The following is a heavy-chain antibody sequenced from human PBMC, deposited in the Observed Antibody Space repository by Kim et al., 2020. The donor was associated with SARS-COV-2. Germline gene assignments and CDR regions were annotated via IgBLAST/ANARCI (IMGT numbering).Heavy chain of an antibody. CDR3: TKHPKYTSSSTISESSY. CDR2: IRTKADSYAT. D-gene: IGHD6-6*01. CDR1: GFTFSASA. Sequence: GGSLRLSCAASGFTFSASAVHWVRQASGKGLEWVGRIRTKADSYATAYAASVKGRFTISRDDSKNTAYLQMSSLKTEDTAVYYCTKHPKYTSSSTISESSYWGQGTLVTVSS. V-gene: IGHV3-73*01. J-gene: IGHJ4*02.